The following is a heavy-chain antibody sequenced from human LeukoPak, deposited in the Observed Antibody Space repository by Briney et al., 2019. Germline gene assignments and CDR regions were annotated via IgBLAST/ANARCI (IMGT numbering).Heavy chain of an antibody. Sequence: ASVKVSCKASGYTFTGYYMHWVRQAPGQGLEWMGWINPNSGGTNYAQKFQGRVTMTRDTSISTAYTELSRLRSDDTAVYYCARGREMATITNYRNFDYWGQGTLVTVSS. CDR2: INPNSGGT. V-gene: IGHV1-2*02. D-gene: IGHD5-24*01. CDR1: GYTFTGYY. J-gene: IGHJ4*02. CDR3: ARGREMATITNYRNFDY.